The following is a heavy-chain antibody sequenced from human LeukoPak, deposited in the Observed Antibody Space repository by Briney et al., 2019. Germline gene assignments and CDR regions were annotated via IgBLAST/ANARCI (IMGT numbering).Heavy chain of an antibody. D-gene: IGHD3-22*01. J-gene: IGHJ4*02. V-gene: IGHV4-34*01. CDR1: GGAFSGYY. Sequence: SETLSLICAVYGGAFSGYYWSWIRQPTGKGLEWIGEINHSGSTDYNPSLKSRVTMSVDTSKNQFSLRLSSVTAADTAVYYCARKNITMIKGTLFDYWGQGILVTVSS. CDR2: INHSGST. CDR3: ARKNITMIKGTLFDY.